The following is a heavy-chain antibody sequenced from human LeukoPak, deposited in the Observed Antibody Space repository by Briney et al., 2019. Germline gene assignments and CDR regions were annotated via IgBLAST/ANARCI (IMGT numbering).Heavy chain of an antibody. CDR1: GGSISSYY. D-gene: IGHD2-2*02. V-gene: IGHV4-4*07. Sequence: PSETLSLTCTVSGGSISSYYWSWIRQPAGKGLEWIGRIYTSGSTNYNPSLKSRVTMSVDTSKNQFSLKLSSVTAADTAVYYCARTAGYCSSTSCYKGPNYYYYYMDVWGKGTTVTVSS. J-gene: IGHJ6*03. CDR2: IYTSGST. CDR3: ARTAGYCSSTSCYKGPNYYYYYMDV.